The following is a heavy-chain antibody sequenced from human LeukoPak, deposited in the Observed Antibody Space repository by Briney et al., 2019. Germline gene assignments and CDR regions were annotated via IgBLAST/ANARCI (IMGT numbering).Heavy chain of an antibody. CDR3: ARRADYYDSSGYYYDY. CDR1: GYSFTSYW. Sequence: GESLKISCKGSGYSFTSYWIGWMRQMPGKGLEWMGIIYPGDSDTRYSPSFQGQVTISADKSISTAYLQWSSLKASDTAMYYCARRADYYDSSGYYYDYWGQGTLVTVSS. V-gene: IGHV5-51*01. D-gene: IGHD3-22*01. J-gene: IGHJ4*02. CDR2: IYPGDSDT.